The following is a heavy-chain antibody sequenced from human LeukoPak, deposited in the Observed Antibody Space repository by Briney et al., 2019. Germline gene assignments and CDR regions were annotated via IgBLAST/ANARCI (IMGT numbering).Heavy chain of an antibody. Sequence: SXTLSLTCTVSGGSISSSSYYWGWIRQPPGKGLEWIVSIYYSGSTYYNPSLKSRVTMSVKTTKNQFSLKLSSVTAADTAVYYCARFSPRAYAFDIWGQGTMVTVSS. CDR3: ARFSPRAYAFDI. CDR2: IYYSGST. CDR1: GGSISSSSYY. J-gene: IGHJ3*02. V-gene: IGHV4-39*07. D-gene: IGHD1-26*01.